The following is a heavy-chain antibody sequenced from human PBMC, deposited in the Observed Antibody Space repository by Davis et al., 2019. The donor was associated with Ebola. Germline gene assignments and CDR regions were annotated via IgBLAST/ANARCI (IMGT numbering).Heavy chain of an antibody. CDR1: GFTFSSYW. CDR3: ARNSPVGAARSVDY. D-gene: IGHD1-26*01. J-gene: IGHJ4*02. CDR2: IKQDGSEK. Sequence: PGGSLRLSCAASGFTFSSYWMSWVRQAPGKGLEWVANIKQDGSEKYYVDSVKGRFTISRDNAKNSLYLQMNSLRAEDTAVYYCARNSPVGAARSVDYWGQGTLVTVSS. V-gene: IGHV3-7*01.